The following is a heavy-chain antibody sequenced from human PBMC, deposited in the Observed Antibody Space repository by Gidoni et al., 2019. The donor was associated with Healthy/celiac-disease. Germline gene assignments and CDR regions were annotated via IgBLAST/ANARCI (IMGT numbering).Heavy chain of an antibody. V-gene: IGHV1-69*01. CDR3: ARDPAIRSLRGDYMDV. Sequence: QVQLVQSGAEVKKPGSSVKVSCRASGGTFSSYAIRWVRPAPGQGLEWMGGIIPIFGTADYAQKFQGRVTITADESTSTAYMELSSLRSEDTAVYYCARDPAIRSLRGDYMDVWGKGTTVTASS. CDR2: IIPIFGTA. D-gene: IGHD3-3*01. J-gene: IGHJ6*03. CDR1: GGTFSSYA.